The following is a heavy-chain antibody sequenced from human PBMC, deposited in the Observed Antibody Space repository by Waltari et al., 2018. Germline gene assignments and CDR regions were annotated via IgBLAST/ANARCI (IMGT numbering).Heavy chain of an antibody. D-gene: IGHD6-19*01. CDR1: GFIFSTYW. V-gene: IGHV3-74*01. J-gene: IGHJ2*01. CDR3: ARGGQYSSGWNWYFDL. CDR2: INSDGSST. Sequence: EVQLVESGGGLVKHGGSLRLSCVASGFIFSTYWMDWFSKAPGKGLVWVSRINSDGSSTTYADSVKGQFTISRDNAKNTLYLHMSSLRAEDTAVYYCARGGQYSSGWNWYFDLWGRGTLVTVSS.